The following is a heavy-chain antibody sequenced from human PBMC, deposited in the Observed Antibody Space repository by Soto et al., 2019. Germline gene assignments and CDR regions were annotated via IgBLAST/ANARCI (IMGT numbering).Heavy chain of an antibody. V-gene: IGHV3-23*01. CDR1: GFTFSSYA. CDR3: AKDYSASGIYYFDY. CDR2: ISGSGGST. D-gene: IGHD2-8*02. Sequence: PGGSLRLSCAASGFTFSSYAMSWVRQAPGKGLEWVSAISGSGGSTYYADSVKGRFTISRDNSKNTLDLQMNSLRAEDTAVYYCAKDYSASGIYYFDYWGQGTLVTVSS. J-gene: IGHJ4*02.